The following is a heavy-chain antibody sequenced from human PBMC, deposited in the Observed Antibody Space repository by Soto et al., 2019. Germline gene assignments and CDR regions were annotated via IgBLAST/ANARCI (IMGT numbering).Heavy chain of an antibody. CDR2: ISASSSSV. CDR1: GITFSTYG. D-gene: IGHD6-19*01. CDR3: ARDGGYGTAWFLYFFDY. J-gene: IGHJ4*02. V-gene: IGHV3-48*02. Sequence: GGSLRLSCAASGITFSTYGMTWVRQAPGKGLEWVAYISASSSSVYYADPVKGRFTISRDNAQNSLYLQMNSLRDEDTAVYYRARDGGYGTAWFLYFFDYWGLGTLVTVSS.